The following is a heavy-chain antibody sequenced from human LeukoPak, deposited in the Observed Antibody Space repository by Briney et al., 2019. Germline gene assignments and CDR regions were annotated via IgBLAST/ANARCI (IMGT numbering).Heavy chain of an antibody. V-gene: IGHV3-33*01. Sequence: PGGSLRLSCVASGFIFSSHGMHWVRQAPGKGLEWVAVIWYDGSNKCYADSVKGRFTISRDSSKNTLYLQMNSLRADDTAVYYCARDRYSSGWANAFDIWGQGTMVTVSS. D-gene: IGHD6-19*01. CDR1: GFIFSSHG. J-gene: IGHJ3*02. CDR3: ARDRYSSGWANAFDI. CDR2: IWYDGSNK.